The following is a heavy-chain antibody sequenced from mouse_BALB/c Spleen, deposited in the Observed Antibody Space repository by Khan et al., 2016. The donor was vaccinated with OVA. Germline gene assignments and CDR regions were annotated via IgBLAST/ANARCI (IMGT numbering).Heavy chain of an antibody. CDR3: SRPPYFSYVMVY. D-gene: IGHD2-10*01. Sequence: IQLVQSGPELKKPGETVKISCKASGYTFTNYGMNWVKQAPGKGLKWMGWINTYTGESTYADDFKGRFAFSLETSASTAFLQINNLKNEETATYFCSRPPYFSYVMVYWGQGTSVTVSS. V-gene: IGHV9-3-1*01. CDR2: INTYTGES. J-gene: IGHJ4*01. CDR1: GYTFTNYG.